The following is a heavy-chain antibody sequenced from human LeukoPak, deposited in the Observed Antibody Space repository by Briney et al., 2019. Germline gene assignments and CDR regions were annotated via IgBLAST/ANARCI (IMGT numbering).Heavy chain of an antibody. CDR2: ISGSGGST. CDR1: GFTFSGCA. V-gene: IGHV3-23*01. Sequence: GGSLRLSCAASGFTFSGCAMSWVRQAPGKGLEWVSAISGSGGSTYYADSVKGRFTISRDNSKNTLYLQMNSLRAEDTAVYYCAKDLVVVDAKLVGGADYWGQGTLVTVSS. J-gene: IGHJ4*02. D-gene: IGHD2-15*01. CDR3: AKDLVVVDAKLVGGADY.